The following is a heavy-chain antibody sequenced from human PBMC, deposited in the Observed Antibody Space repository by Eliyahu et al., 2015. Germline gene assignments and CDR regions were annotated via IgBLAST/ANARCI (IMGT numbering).Heavy chain of an antibody. Sequence: VQLQESGPGLVKPSETLSLTCTVSGGSISTYYWTWIRQPPGKGLEWIGYIYYSGSTNYNPSLKSRVTISVDTSKNQFSLKLTSVSAADTAVYYCAREKSSSWYFDSWGQGTLVTVSS. V-gene: IGHV4-59*01. CDR2: IYYSGST. CDR1: GGSISTYY. D-gene: IGHD6-13*01. CDR3: AREKSSSWYFDS. J-gene: IGHJ4*02.